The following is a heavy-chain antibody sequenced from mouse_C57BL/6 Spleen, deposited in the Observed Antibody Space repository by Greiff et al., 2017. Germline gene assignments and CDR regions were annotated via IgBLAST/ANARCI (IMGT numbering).Heavy chain of an antibody. CDR3: ARMTLANFFDY. D-gene: IGHD1-1*01. V-gene: IGHV1-81*01. CDR1: GYTFTSYG. J-gene: IGHJ2*01. Sequence: VMLVESGAELARPGASVKLSCKASGYTFTSYGISWVKQRTGQGLEWIGEIYPRSGNTYYNEKFKGKATLTADKSSSTAYMELRSLTSEDFAVYFCARMTLANFFDYWGQGTTLTVSS. CDR2: IYPRSGNT.